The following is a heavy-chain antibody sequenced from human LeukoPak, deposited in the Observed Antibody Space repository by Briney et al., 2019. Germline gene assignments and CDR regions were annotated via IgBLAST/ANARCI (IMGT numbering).Heavy chain of an antibody. D-gene: IGHD3-10*01. V-gene: IGHV3-48*03. J-gene: IGHJ4*02. CDR1: EFIFSSYE. CDR2: ISGSGNII. Sequence: PGGSLRLSCIASEFIFSSYEMNWVRQAPGKGLEWVSYISGSGNIIYYADSVKGRFTISRDNAKNSLYLQMNSLRAEDTAVYYCAREAREGSGSYYGSFDYWGQGTLVTVSS. CDR3: AREAREGSGSYYGSFDY.